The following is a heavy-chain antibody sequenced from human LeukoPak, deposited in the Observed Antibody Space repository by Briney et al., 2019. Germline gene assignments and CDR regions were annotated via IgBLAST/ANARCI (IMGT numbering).Heavy chain of an antibody. CDR3: ARGVRGSGYYYYYYMDV. V-gene: IGHV3-20*04. J-gene: IGHJ6*03. D-gene: IGHD3-16*01. CDR1: GFTFDDYG. CDR2: INWNGGRT. Sequence: GGSLRLSCAASGFTFDDYGMSWVRQAPGKGLEWVSGINWNGGRTGYADSVKGRFTISRDNAKNTLYLQMNSLRAEDTAVYYCARGVRGSGYYYYYYMDVWGKGTTVTVSS.